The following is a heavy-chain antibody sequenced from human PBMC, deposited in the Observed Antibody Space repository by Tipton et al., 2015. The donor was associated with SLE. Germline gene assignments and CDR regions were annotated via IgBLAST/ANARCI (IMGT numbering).Heavy chain of an antibody. CDR2: IYQSGNT. V-gene: IGHV4-38-2*01. Sequence: LVKPSETLSLSCDASGFSISSGYYWGWIRQPPGKGLEWIGSIYQSGNTYYNPSLKSRISMSTDTFKNQVFLRLSSVTAADTAVYYCARHDYDDNGYYMHYFDYWGQGTLVTVSS. CDR1: GFSISSGYY. D-gene: IGHD3-22*01. CDR3: ARHDYDDNGYYMHYFDY. J-gene: IGHJ4*02.